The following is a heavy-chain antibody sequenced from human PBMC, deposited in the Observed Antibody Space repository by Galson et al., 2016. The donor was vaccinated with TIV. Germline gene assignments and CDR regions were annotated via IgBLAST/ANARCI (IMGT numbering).Heavy chain of an antibody. CDR2: INAGNGNT. CDR1: GYTFSSYA. V-gene: IGHV1-3*01. J-gene: IGHJ4*02. Sequence: SVKVSCKASGYTFSSYAMHWVRQAPGQGLEWMGWINAGNGNTKYSQKFQGRVTITRDTSASTAYMELSSLRSEDTAVYYCARVLEVAGTDYWGQGTLVTVSS. CDR3: ARVLEVAGTDY. D-gene: IGHD6-19*01.